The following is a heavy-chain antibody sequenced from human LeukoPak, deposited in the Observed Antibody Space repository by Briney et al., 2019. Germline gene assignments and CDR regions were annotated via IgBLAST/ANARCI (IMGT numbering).Heavy chain of an antibody. J-gene: IGHJ6*02. CDR2: IHYSGST. D-gene: IGHD1-1*01. CDR3: VRQPIGELENYDYYGLDV. Sequence: SETLSLTCAVSGGSIGSSYRTWIRQPPRKGLEWIGFIHYSGSTDSNPSLKSRVTVTVEPSKIQFSLRLTSMTAADTAVYYWVRQPIGELENYDYYGLDVWGQGTTVIVSS. CDR1: GGSIGSSY. V-gene: IGHV4-59*08.